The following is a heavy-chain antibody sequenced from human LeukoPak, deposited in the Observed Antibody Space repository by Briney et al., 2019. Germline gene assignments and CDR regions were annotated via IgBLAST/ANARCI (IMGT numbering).Heavy chain of an antibody. CDR3: AKARDYGSGSPFDY. CDR1: GFTFDDYA. Sequence: GGSLRLSCAASGFTFDDYAMHWVRQAPGKGLEWVSLISWDGGSTYYADSVKGRFTISRDNSKNSLYLQMNSLRAEDTALYYCAKARDYGSGSPFDYWGQGTLVTVSS. D-gene: IGHD3-10*01. CDR2: ISWDGGST. J-gene: IGHJ4*02. V-gene: IGHV3-43D*03.